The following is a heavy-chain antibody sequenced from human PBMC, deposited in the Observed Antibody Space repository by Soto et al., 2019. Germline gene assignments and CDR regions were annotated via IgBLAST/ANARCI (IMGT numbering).Heavy chain of an antibody. J-gene: IGHJ5*02. CDR2: MYYSGSTYYSGST. CDR3: ARHGSSSFDP. V-gene: IGHV4-59*01. D-gene: IGHD6-6*01. Sequence: QVQLQESGPGLVKPSETLSLTCTVSGGSISSYYWSWIRQPPGKGLEWIGYMYYSGSTYYSGSTNYNHSLKSRVTISVDTSKNQFSLKLSSVTAADTAVYYCARHGSSSFDPWGQGTLVTVSS. CDR1: GGSISSYY.